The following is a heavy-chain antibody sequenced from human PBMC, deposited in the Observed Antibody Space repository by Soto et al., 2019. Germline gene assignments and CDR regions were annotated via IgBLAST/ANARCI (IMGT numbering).Heavy chain of an antibody. CDR3: PRPGFGPLHGLVDV. D-gene: IGHD3-10*01. J-gene: IGHJ6*02. CDR1: GGSISSYY. Sequence: QVQLQESGPGLVKPSETLSLSCTVSGGSISSYYWSWFRQSPGKRMEWIGYVHHSWGSSYNPSLQTRVAISLTTSKSQFFLKVTAVTATDTAVYYCPRPGFGPLHGLVDVWGQGTTVTVSS. V-gene: IGHV4-59*08. CDR2: VHHSWGS.